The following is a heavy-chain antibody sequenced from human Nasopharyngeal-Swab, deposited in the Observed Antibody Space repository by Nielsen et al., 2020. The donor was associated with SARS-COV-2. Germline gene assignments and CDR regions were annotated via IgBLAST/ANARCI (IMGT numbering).Heavy chain of an antibody. V-gene: IGHV2-5*01. CDR3: AQDSSGWRQIDY. D-gene: IGHD6-19*01. CDR1: GFSLSTRAVG. CDR2: IYWNDDK. Sequence: SGPTLVKPTQTLTLTCTFSGFSLSTRAVGVGWIRQPPGKALEWLALIYWNDDKRYSPSLKSRLTITKDTSKNQVVLTMTNMDPVDTATYYCAQDSSGWRQIDYWGQGTLVTVSS. J-gene: IGHJ4*02.